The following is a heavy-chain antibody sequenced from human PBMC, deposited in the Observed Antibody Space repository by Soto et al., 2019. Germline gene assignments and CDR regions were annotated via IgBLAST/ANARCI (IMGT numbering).Heavy chain of an antibody. CDR2: IKQAGSEK. V-gene: IGHV3-7*03. CDR1: GFTFSSDW. Sequence: SGFTFSSDWMSWVRQSPGKGLEWVANIKQAGSEKYYADSVRGRFTISRDNSKNTLYLQMKSLSAEDTAVYYCAKRPRDPQGVGGAFDIGGQGTMATVS. CDR3: AKRPRDPQGVGGAFDI. D-gene: IGHD2-2*01. J-gene: IGHJ3*02.